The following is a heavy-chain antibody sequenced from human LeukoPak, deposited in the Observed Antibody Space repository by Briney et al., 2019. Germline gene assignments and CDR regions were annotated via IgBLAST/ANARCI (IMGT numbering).Heavy chain of an antibody. CDR1: GFTFDGYG. J-gene: IGHJ4*02. CDR3: ARDGYGYSYDY. V-gene: IGHV3-20*04. Sequence: PGGSLRLSCAASGFTFDGYGMGWVRQAPGKGLGWVSGINWNGGSTGYVDSVKGRFTIYRDNAKNLLYLQMNSLRVEDTALYYCARDGYGYSYDYWGQGTLVTVSS. CDR2: INWNGGST. D-gene: IGHD5-18*01.